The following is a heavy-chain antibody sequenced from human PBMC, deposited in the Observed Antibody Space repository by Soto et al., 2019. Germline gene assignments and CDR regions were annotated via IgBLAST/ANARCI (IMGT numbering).Heavy chain of an antibody. CDR1: GYTFTGYY. CDR3: ARDIVVVPAGTLRAGC. D-gene: IGHD2-2*01. V-gene: IGHV1-2*02. Sequence: ASVKVSCKASGYTFTGYYMHRVRHAPGQGLEWMGWINPNSGGTNYRQKFQGRVSMARDTSISTAYMELSRLRSDDSAVYSCARDIVVVPAGTLRAGCWGLGNLVTVS. J-gene: IGHJ4*02. CDR2: INPNSGGT.